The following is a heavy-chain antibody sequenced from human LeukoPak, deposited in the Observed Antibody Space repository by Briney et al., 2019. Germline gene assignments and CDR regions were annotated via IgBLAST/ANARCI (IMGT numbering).Heavy chain of an antibody. CDR3: AELGITMIGGV. CDR1: GFTFNSYE. J-gene: IGHJ6*04. D-gene: IGHD3-10*02. V-gene: IGHV3-48*03. CDR2: ISSSGSTR. Sequence: GGSLRLSCAASGFTFNSYEMNWVRQAPGKGLEWVSYISSSGSTRYYADSVKGRFTVSRDNAKNSLYLQMNSLRAEDTAVYYCAELGITMIGGVWGKGTTVTISS.